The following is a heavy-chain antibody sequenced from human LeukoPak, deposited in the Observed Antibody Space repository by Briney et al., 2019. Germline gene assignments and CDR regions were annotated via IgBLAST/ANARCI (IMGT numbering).Heavy chain of an antibody. J-gene: IGHJ5*02. CDR1: SGSFSGYY. D-gene: IGHD3-9*01. V-gene: IGHV4-59*12. Sequence: SETLSLTCSVYSGSFSGYYWSWIRQPPGRGLEWIGYIYYTGSTNYNPSLKSRVTISVDTSKNQFSLKLSSVTAADTAVYYCATLTGYSSESWFDPWGQGILVTVSS. CDR2: IYYTGST. CDR3: ATLTGYSSESWFDP.